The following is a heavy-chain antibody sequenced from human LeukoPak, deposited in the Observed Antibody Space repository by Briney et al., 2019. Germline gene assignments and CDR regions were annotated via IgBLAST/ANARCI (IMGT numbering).Heavy chain of an antibody. V-gene: IGHV4-4*09. CDR3: ARHPRYYYYYMDV. Sequence: PSETLSLTCSVSGGSISSYYWSWIRQPPGKGLEWIGYIYTSGSTNYNPSLKSRVTISVDTSKNQFSLKLSSVTAADTAVYYCARHPRYYYYYMDVWGKGTTVTVSS. CDR1: GGSISSYY. CDR2: IYTSGST. J-gene: IGHJ6*03.